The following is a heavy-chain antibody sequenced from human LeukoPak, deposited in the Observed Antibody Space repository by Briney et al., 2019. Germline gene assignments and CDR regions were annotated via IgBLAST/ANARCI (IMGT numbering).Heavy chain of an antibody. J-gene: IGHJ5*02. Sequence: SETLSLTCTVSGASISSSYWSWIRQPPGKGLEWIGYIYYSGSSSYNPSLKSRVTISVDTSKNQFSLKLSSVTAADTAVYYCARAMYYDFWSGPPSHNWFDPWGQGTLVTDSS. CDR2: IYYSGSS. D-gene: IGHD3-3*01. CDR1: GASISSSY. V-gene: IGHV4-59*01. CDR3: ARAMYYDFWSGPPSHNWFDP.